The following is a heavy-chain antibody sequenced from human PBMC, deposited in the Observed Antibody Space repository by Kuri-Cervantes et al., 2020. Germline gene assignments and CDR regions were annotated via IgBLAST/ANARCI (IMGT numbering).Heavy chain of an antibody. CDR1: GYTFTSYY. CDR3: ARVVAGLYYYYGMDV. J-gene: IGHJ6*02. D-gene: IGHD6-19*01. Sequence: ASVKVSCKASGYTFTSYYMHWVRQAPGQGLEWMGWINPNSGGTNYAQKFQGRVTMTRDTSISTAYMELSRLRSDDTAVYYCARVVAGLYYYYGMDVWGQGTTVTVSS. V-gene: IGHV1-2*02. CDR2: INPNSGGT.